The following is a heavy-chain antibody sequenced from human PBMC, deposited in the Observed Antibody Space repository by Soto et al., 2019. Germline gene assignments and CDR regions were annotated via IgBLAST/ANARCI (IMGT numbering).Heavy chain of an antibody. J-gene: IGHJ4*02. Sequence: QLQLVQSGAEVREPGSSVKVSCKASGGTFSSYTVIWVRQAPGQGLEWMGGITPTLNIAKYAEKFQGRVTTTADESTSTVNMNLSSLRSEDTSVYFCARGYYSGSNPSSFDYWGQGTLVAVSS. CDR1: GGTFSSYT. D-gene: IGHD1-26*01. CDR3: ARGYYSGSNPSSFDY. V-gene: IGHV1-69*01. CDR2: ITPTLNIA.